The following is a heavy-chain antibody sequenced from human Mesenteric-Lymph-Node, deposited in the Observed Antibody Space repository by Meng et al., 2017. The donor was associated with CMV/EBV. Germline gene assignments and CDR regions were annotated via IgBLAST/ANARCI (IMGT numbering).Heavy chain of an antibody. CDR2: VSYSGGT. D-gene: IGHD3-10*01. Sequence: SETLSLTCNVSGGSISSSTSYWVWIRQPPGKGLEWIASVSYSGGTYYNPSLKSRVNILIDTSKNDFSLKVTSVTAADTALYYCAREGPGSYSEAFHIWGQGTLVTVSS. J-gene: IGHJ3*02. CDR1: GGSISSSTSY. CDR3: AREGPGSYSEAFHI. V-gene: IGHV4-39*07.